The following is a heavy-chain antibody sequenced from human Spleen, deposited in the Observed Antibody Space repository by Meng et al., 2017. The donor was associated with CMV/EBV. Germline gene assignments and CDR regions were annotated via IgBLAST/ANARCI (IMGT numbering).Heavy chain of an antibody. CDR3: VREGIFGVITRGWFDS. CDR1: YTFTSYH. CDR2: INVNGGGT. D-gene: IGHD3-3*01. V-gene: IGHV1-2*02. Sequence: YTFTSYHLHWVRPAPGQGLEWMGWINVNGGGTDYAEKFQGRVTMTSDSSINTAYMELRSLTSDDTAVYYCVREGIFGVITRGWFDSWGQGTLVTVSS. J-gene: IGHJ5*01.